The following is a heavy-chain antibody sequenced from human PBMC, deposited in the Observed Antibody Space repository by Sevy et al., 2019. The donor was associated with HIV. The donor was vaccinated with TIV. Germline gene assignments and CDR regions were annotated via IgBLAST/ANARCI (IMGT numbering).Heavy chain of an antibody. CDR2: VSFDGSDK. CDR3: ARDQAGPSDDYYYYYGMDL. CDR1: GFILRNYV. D-gene: IGHD3-10*01. V-gene: IGHV3-30-3*01. J-gene: IGHJ6*02. Sequence: GGSLRLSCAASGFILRNYVMHWVRQAPGKGLEWVAAVSFDGSDKFYADSVKGRFTISRDNSKNRLYLQTNSLRAEDTAVYYCARDQAGPSDDYYYYYGMDLWGQGTPVTVSS.